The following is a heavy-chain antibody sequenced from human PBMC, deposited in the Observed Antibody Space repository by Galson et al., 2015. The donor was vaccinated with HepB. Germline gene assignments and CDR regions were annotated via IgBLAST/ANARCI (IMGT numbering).Heavy chain of an antibody. CDR1: GFTFSSYS. V-gene: IGHV3-21*01. Sequence: SLRLSCAASGFTFSSYSMNWVRQAPGKGLEWVSSISSGYSYIYYADSVKGRFTISRDNAKNSLYLQMNSLRAEDTAVYYCARDWLLGYWGQGTLVTVSA. CDR2: ISSGYSYI. J-gene: IGHJ4*02. D-gene: IGHD2-15*01. CDR3: ARDWLLGY.